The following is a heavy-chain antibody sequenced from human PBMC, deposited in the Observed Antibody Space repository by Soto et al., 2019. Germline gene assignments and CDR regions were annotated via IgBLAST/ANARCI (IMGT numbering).Heavy chain of an antibody. D-gene: IGHD1-1*01. Sequence: GRSLRLSCIVSGFDFNTLAMIWVRQSPGRGLEWVAAIYGTGGGRSYADSVKGRFTISRDNSRNTLYLQMTGLSDEDTALYYCAKDAVYKDGLWLADEWGRGTRVTVSS. CDR3: AKDAVYKDGLWLADE. CDR1: GFDFNTLA. J-gene: IGHJ4*01. V-gene: IGHV3-23*05. CDR2: IYGTGGGR.